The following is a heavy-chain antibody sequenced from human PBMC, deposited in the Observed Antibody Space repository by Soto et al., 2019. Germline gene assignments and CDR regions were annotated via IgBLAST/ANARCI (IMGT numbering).Heavy chain of an antibody. V-gene: IGHV5-10-1*01. CDR3: ARHMFCSSTSCYPPEIYGMDV. D-gene: IGHD2-2*01. CDR2: IDPSDSYT. CDR1: GYSFTSYW. J-gene: IGHJ6*02. Sequence: ESLKISRKGSGYSFTSYWISWVRQMPGKGLEWMGRIDPSDSYTNYSPSFQGHVTISADKSISTAYLQWSSLKASDTAMYYCARHMFCSSTSCYPPEIYGMDVWGQGTTVTVSS.